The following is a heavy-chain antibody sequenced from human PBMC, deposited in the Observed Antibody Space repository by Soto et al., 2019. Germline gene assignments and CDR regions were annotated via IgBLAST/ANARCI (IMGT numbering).Heavy chain of an antibody. CDR1: GFTFSSYS. CDR2: ISSSSSYI. D-gene: IGHD5-12*01. V-gene: IGHV3-21*01. J-gene: IGHJ6*02. Sequence: EVQLVESGGGLVKPGGSLRLSCAASGFTFSSYSMNWVRQAPGKGLEWVSSISSSSSYIYYADSVKGRFTISRDNAKNSLYLQMNSLRAEDTAVYYCARGDIVATLYGMDVWGQGTTVTVSS. CDR3: ARGDIVATLYGMDV.